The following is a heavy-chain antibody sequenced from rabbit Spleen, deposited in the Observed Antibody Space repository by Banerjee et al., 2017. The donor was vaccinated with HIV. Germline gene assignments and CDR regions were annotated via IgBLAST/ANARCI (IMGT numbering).Heavy chain of an antibody. CDR2: IYSGSSGFT. J-gene: IGHJ6*01. Sequence: QSLEESGGGLVKPGASLTLTCTTSGFSFNSIFWICWVRQAPGKGLEWIACIYSGSSGFTYSATWAKGRFTCSKTSSTTVTLQMTSLTVADTATYFCARDTSSSFSSYGMDLWGQGTLVTVS. CDR3: ARDTSSSFSSYGMDL. CDR1: GFSFNSIFW. D-gene: IGHD1-1*01. V-gene: IGHV1S40*01.